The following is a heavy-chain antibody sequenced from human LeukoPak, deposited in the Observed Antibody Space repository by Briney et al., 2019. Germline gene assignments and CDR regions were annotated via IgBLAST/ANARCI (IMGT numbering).Heavy chain of an antibody. J-gene: IGHJ5*02. CDR2: ISGSGGST. CDR3: AKVEGVAAAGFDP. Sequence: GGSLRLSCAASGFTFGSYWMHWVRQAPGKGLEWVSAISGSGGSTYYADSVKGRFTISRDNSKNTLYLQMNSLRAEDTAVYYCAKVEGVAAAGFDPWGQGTLVTVSS. CDR1: GFTFGSYW. D-gene: IGHD6-13*01. V-gene: IGHV3-23*01.